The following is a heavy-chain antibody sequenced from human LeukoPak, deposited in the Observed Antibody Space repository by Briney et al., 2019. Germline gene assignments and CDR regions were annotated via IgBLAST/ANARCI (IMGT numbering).Heavy chain of an antibody. CDR2: ISSSSSTI. CDR3: AAYYMDV. CDR1: GFTFSSYN. J-gene: IGHJ6*03. V-gene: IGHV3-48*01. Sequence: GGSLRLSCAASGFTFSSYNMNWVRQAPGKGLEWVSYISSSSSTIYYANPVKGRLTVSRDNAKNSLYLQMNSLRAEDTAVYYCAAYYMDVWGKGTTVTVSS.